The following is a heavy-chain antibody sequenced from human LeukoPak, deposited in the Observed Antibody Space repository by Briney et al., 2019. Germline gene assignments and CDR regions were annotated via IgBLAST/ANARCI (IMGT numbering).Heavy chain of an antibody. Sequence: ASVKVSCKASGYTFTSYGISWVRQAPGQGLEWMGWISAYNSNTNYAQKLQGRVTMTTDTSTSTAYMELRSLRSDDTAVYYCGYSSSWYHDWFDPWGQGTLVTVSS. D-gene: IGHD6-13*01. CDR3: GYSSSWYHDWFDP. CDR1: GYTFTSYG. CDR2: ISAYNSNT. J-gene: IGHJ5*02. V-gene: IGHV1-18*01.